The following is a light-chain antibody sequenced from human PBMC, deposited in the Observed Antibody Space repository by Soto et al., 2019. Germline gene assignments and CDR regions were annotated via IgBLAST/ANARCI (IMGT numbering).Light chain of an antibody. V-gene: IGKV3-11*01. CDR1: QSVSSY. CDR2: DAS. Sequence: EIVLTQSPATLSLSPGERATLSCRASQSVSSYLAWYQQKPGQAPRLLIYDASNRATGIPARFSGSGSGTDFTLTISSLEPEDFAVYYYQQRSNWLGGFTFGPGTKVYLK. CDR3: QQRSNWLGGFT. J-gene: IGKJ3*01.